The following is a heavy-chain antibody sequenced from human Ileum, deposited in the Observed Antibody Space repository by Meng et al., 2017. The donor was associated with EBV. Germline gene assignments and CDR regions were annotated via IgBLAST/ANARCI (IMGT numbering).Heavy chain of an antibody. Sequence: EAAQAPENISGAMSLTSGVSGNSMTNTNCGTWARQPPGMGLEWIREIDHSDRTNYNPSLQSRAIISVEMSKKQYSLKLRSVTAADTALYYCARTGVGLAFDYWGLGTLVTVSS. CDR3: ARTGVGLAFDY. V-gene: IGHV4-4*02. J-gene: IGHJ4*02. CDR2: IDHSDRT. D-gene: IGHD2-8*01. CDR1: GNSMTNTNC.